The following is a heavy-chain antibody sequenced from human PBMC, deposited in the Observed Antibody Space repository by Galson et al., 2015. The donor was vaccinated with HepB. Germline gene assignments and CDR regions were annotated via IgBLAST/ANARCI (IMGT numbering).Heavy chain of an antibody. V-gene: IGHV4-39*01. CDR1: GGSISSSSYH. J-gene: IGHJ4*02. Sequence: ETLSLTCTVSGGSISSSSYHWGWIRQPPGKGLEWIGDIHYRGTTYYNPSLKSRVAMSVDTSKNQFSLKLSSVTAADTAVYYCARHGDYGGNSGGLDYWAQGILVTVSS. CDR3: ARHGDYGGNSGGLDY. D-gene: IGHD4-23*01. CDR2: IHYRGTT.